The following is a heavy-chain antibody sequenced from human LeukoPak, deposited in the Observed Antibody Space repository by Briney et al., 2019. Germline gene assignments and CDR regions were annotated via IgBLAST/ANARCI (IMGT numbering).Heavy chain of an antibody. CDR2: IWYDGTNK. J-gene: IGHJ5*02. D-gene: IGHD1-1*01. Sequence: TGGSLRLSCAASGFSFSTYWMSWVRQAPGKGLEWVAVIWYDGTNKYYADSVKGRFTISRDTSKNTLYLQMNSLTADDTALYYCAKGNWNSYPGWFDPWGQGTLVTVSS. CDR3: AKGNWNSYPGWFDP. CDR1: GFSFSTYW. V-gene: IGHV3-33*06.